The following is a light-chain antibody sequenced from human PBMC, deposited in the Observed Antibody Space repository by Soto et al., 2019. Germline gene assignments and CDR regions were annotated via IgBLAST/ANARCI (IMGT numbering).Light chain of an antibody. J-gene: IGLJ2*01. CDR1: SSNIGRNT. CDR3: ATWDDSLNGPV. V-gene: IGLV1-44*01. CDR2: GNN. Sequence: QSVLTQQPSASGTPGQRVTISCSGSSSNIGRNTVNWYQQLPGTAPKLLIHGNNQRPSGVPDRFSGSKSGTAASLAISGLQSEDEADYYCATWDDSLNGPVFGGGTKLTVL.